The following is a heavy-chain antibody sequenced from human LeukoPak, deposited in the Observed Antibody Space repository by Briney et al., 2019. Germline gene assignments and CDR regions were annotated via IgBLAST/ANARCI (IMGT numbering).Heavy chain of an antibody. Sequence: TFSSYAMSWIRQPPEKGLEWIGTIYYGGSTYYNPSLKSRVTISVDTSRNQLSLKLSSVTAADTAVYYCARYTNSWSALMGLAYWGQGTRLTVSS. V-gene: IGHV4-39*01. CDR3: ARYTNSWSALMGLAY. CDR2: IYYGGST. CDR1: TFSSYA. J-gene: IGHJ4*02. D-gene: IGHD6-13*01.